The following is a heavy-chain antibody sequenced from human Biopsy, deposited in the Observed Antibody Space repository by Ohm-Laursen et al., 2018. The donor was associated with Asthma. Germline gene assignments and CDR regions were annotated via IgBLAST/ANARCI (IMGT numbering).Heavy chain of an antibody. V-gene: IGHV4-39*01. CDR1: GGSISSSSYY. Sequence: PSETLSLTCTVSGGSISSSSYYWGWIRQPPGKGLEWIGSIYYSGSTYYNPSLKSRVTISVDTSKNQFSLKLSSVTAADTAVYYCAMSPTRGPEVWEAFAFDIWGQGTMVTVSS. CDR3: AMSPTRGPEVWEAFAFDI. D-gene: IGHD3-16*01. CDR2: IYYSGST. J-gene: IGHJ3*02.